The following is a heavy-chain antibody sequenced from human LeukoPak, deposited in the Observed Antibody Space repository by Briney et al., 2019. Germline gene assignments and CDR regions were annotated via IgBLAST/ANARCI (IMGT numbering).Heavy chain of an antibody. CDR2: IYYTGKN. V-gene: IGHV4-59*08. J-gene: IGHJ4*02. CDR3: VRRDSGWNYFDY. CDR1: GGSINSHY. D-gene: IGHD5-12*01. Sequence: KASETLSLTCAASGGSINSHYWGWIRQPPGKGLQWIGDIYYTGKNNYNPSLKSRVTISLDTSKDHLSLNLTSVLAADTAIYYCVRRDSGWNYFDYWGQGILVTVSS.